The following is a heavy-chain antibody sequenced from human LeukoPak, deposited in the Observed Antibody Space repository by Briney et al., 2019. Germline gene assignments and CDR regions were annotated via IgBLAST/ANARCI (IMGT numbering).Heavy chain of an antibody. CDR3: ARVSGRLERQSDLDY. J-gene: IGHJ4*02. CDR1: GFTFASYS. Sequence: PGGSLRLSCAASGFTFASYSMNWVRQALGKGLEWVSSISGDSTYIYNAGSVKGRFTISRDNAQASLYLQMISLRADDTAVYYCARVSGRLERQSDLDYWGQGTLVIVSS. CDR2: ISGDSTYI. V-gene: IGHV3-21*01. D-gene: IGHD1-1*01.